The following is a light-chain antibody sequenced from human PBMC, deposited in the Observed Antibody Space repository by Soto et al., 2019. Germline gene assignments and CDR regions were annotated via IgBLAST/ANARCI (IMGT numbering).Light chain of an antibody. V-gene: IGKV1-5*03. CDR1: QTVIIW. Sequence: DIQLTHSPSTLSGSVLDIVTLSFRSSQTVIIWLALYQQKPGKAPKLLIYKASTLASGFPSRFSFIGSGTEFTLTISSLQPDDFATYYCQQYNSYPSVTFGQGTRLEIK. CDR3: QQYNSYPSVT. J-gene: IGKJ5*01. CDR2: KAS.